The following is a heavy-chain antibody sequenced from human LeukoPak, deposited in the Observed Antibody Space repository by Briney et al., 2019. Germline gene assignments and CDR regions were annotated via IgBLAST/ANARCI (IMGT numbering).Heavy chain of an antibody. Sequence: SQTLSLTCTVSGGSISSGSYYWSWIRQPAGKGLEWIGRIYTSGSTNYNPSLKSRVTISVDTSKNQFSLKLSSVTAADTAVYYCARDASVWAIFDCWGQGTLVTVSS. CDR1: GGSISSGSYY. V-gene: IGHV4-61*02. CDR3: ARDASVWAIFDC. CDR2: IYTSGST. D-gene: IGHD3-16*01. J-gene: IGHJ4*02.